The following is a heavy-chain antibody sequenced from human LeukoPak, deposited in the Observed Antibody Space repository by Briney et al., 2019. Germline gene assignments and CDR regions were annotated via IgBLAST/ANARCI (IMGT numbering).Heavy chain of an antibody. CDR1: GYSFTSYW. Sequence: GESLKISCKGSGYSFTSYWIVWVRQRPGKGLEWMGISYPGDSDTRYSPSFQGQVTISADKSISTAYLQWSSLKASDTAMYYCARQGYCGGDCHRGFDYWGQGTLVTVSS. V-gene: IGHV5-51*01. CDR3: ARQGYCGGDCHRGFDY. D-gene: IGHD2-21*02. CDR2: SYPGDSDT. J-gene: IGHJ4*02.